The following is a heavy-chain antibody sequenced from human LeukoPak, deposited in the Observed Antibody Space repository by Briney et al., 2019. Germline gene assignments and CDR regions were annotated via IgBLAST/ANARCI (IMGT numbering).Heavy chain of an antibody. V-gene: IGHV3-7*01. CDR1: GFSFISYG. J-gene: IGHJ4*02. CDR3: ARESDY. CDR2: IKQDGSEK. Sequence: GGSLRLSCAASGFSFISYGMHWVRQAPGKGLEWVANIKQDGSEKYYVDSVKGRFTISRDNAKNSLYLQMNSLRAEDTAVYFCARESDYWGQGTLVTVSS.